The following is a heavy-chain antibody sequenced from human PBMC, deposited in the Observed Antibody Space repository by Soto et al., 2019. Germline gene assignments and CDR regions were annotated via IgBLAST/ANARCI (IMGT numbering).Heavy chain of an antibody. CDR3: AKDLQFSGWLSAQTFDY. V-gene: IGHV3-23*01. CDR1: GFTFNSHA. J-gene: IGHJ4*02. D-gene: IGHD6-19*01. Sequence: EVQLLESGGGLVQPGGSLRLSCAVSGFTFNSHAMSWVRQAPGKGLECVSTISGSDGSTNYADSVKGRFTISRDKSKSTLYLQMTSLRAEDTAVYYWAKDLQFSGWLSAQTFDYWGQGTQVTVSS. CDR2: ISGSDGST.